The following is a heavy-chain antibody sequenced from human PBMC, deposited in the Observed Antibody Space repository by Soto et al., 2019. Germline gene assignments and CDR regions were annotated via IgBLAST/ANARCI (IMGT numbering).Heavy chain of an antibody. V-gene: IGHV4-39*01. CDR3: ARHYDSSSWDDFVTKKFKYYYYGMDV. CDR1: GGSISSSSYY. D-gene: IGHD6-13*01. J-gene: IGHJ6*02. CDR2: IYYSGST. Sequence: QLQLQESGPGLVKPSETLSLTCTVSGGSISSSSYYWGWIRQPPGKGLEWIGSIYYSGSTYYNPSLKSRVPISVDTSKTQFSLKLSSVTAADTAVYYCARHYDSSSWDDFVTKKFKYYYYGMDVWGQGTTVTVSS.